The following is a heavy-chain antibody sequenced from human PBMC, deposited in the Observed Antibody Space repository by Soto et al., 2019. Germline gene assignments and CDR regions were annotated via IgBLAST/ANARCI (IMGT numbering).Heavy chain of an antibody. CDR3: ARSVTYDFWSGYPPNPGFDY. Sequence: GGALRISRSASGLTFSSYGMHWGRQAPGKVLEWVAVIWYDGSNKYYADSVKGRFTISRDNSKNTLYLQMNSLRAEDTALYYCARSVTYDFWSGYPPNPGFDYWGQGTLVTVSS. CDR2: IWYDGSNK. CDR1: GLTFSSYG. V-gene: IGHV3-33*01. J-gene: IGHJ4*02. D-gene: IGHD3-3*01.